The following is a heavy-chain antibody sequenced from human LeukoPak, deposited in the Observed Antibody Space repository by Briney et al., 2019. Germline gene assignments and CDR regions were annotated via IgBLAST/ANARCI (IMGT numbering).Heavy chain of an antibody. J-gene: IGHJ4*02. Sequence: GGSLRLSCAASGFTFSSYGMHWVRQAPGKGLEWVAVIWYDGSNKYYADSVKGRFTISRDNSKNTLYLQMNSLRAEDTAVYYCARDLGKYQLLNYFDYWGQGTLVTVSS. CDR1: GFTFSSYG. V-gene: IGHV3-33*01. CDR2: IWYDGSNK. D-gene: IGHD2-2*01. CDR3: ARDLGKYQLLNYFDY.